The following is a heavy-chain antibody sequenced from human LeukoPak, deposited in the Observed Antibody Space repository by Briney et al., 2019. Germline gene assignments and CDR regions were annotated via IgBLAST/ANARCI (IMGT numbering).Heavy chain of an antibody. CDR2: INPDSGGT. V-gene: IGHV1-2*02. D-gene: IGHD6-13*01. CDR1: GYTFTDYY. CDR3: ARCTDSSWYCPFDY. J-gene: IGHJ4*02. Sequence: ASVKVSCKASGYTFTDYYIHWVRQAPGQGLEWMGWINPDSGGTNFAQNFQGRVTMTRDTSISTAYMELSRLNSEDTAVYYCARCTDSSWYCPFDYWGQGTLVTVSS.